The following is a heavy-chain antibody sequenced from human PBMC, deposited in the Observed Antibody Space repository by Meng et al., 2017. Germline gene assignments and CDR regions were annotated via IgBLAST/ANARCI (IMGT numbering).Heavy chain of an antibody. CDR1: GFTFSSYS. V-gene: IGHV3-21*01. CDR2: ISSSSSYI. D-gene: IGHD3-22*01. CDR3: ARERESYYDSSGYYYDYYYGMDV. Sequence: GESLKISCAASGFTFSSYSMNWVRQAPGKGLEWVSSISSSSSYIYYADSVKGRFTISRENAKNSLYLQMNSLRAEDTAMYYYARERESYYDSSGYYYDYYYGMDVWGQGTTVTVSS. J-gene: IGHJ6*02.